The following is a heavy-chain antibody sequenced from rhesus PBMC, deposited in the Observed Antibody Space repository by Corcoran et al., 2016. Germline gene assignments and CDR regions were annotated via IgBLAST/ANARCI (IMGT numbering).Heavy chain of an antibody. V-gene: IGHV4-80*01. CDR2: INGNRGRT. J-gene: IGHJ5-1*01. CDR1: GGSFSSYW. CDR3: ARSFLNRFDV. Sequence: QVQLQGSGPGLVKPSATLSLTCAVSGGSFSSYWWSWIRQSPGKGLEWIGQINGNRGRTNYNPSLNRRVTFAKDASKNQFSLRLSSVTAADTAGYYCARSFLNRFDVWGPGVLVTVSS.